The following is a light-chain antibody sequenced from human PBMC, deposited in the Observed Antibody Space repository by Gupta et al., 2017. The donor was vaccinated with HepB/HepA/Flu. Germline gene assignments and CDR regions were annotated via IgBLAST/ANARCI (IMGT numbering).Light chain of an antibody. CDR2: DAS. CDR3: QQRSNWPPLT. CDR1: QSVSTY. V-gene: IGKV3-11*01. Sequence: VLTTSPATLSLSPGERATLSCRASQSVSTYLAWYQQKPGQAPRLLIYDASNRATGIPARFSGSGSGTDFTLTISSLEPEDFAVYYCQQRSNWPPLTFGGGTKVEIK. J-gene: IGKJ4*01.